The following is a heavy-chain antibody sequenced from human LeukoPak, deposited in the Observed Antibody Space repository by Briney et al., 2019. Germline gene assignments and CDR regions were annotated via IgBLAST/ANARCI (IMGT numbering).Heavy chain of an antibody. CDR2: ISAYNGNT. D-gene: IGHD3-3*01. V-gene: IGHV1-18*01. J-gene: IGHJ5*02. CDR1: GYTFTSYG. Sequence: ASVKVSCKASGYTFTSYGISWVRQAPGQGLEWMGWISAYNGNTNYAQKLQGRVTMTIDTSTSTACMELRSLRSDDTAVYYCARDLVTIFGVVIGDWFDPWGQGTLVTVSS. CDR3: ARDLVTIFGVVIGDWFDP.